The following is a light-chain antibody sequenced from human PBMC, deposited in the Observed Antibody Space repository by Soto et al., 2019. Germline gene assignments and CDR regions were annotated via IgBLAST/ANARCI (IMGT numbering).Light chain of an antibody. CDR1: QGIKNE. J-gene: IGKJ1*01. CDR2: AAS. V-gene: IGKV1-6*01. Sequence: AIQMTQSPSSLSASVGDRVTITCRASQGIKNELGWYQQKPGKAPKLLIYAASTLQTGVPSRFSGSGSGADFTLTISSLQPEDFATYYCLQDYNYPPTFGQGTKVEIK. CDR3: LQDYNYPPT.